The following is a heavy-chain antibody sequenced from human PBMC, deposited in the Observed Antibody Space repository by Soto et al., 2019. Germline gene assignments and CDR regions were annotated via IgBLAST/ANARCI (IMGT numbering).Heavy chain of an antibody. CDR3: ARDRVTYGHVFFDY. D-gene: IGHD2-21*02. J-gene: IGHJ4*02. CDR2: IGTSGSNT. V-gene: IGHV3-11*05. Sequence: QVQLVESGGGLVKPGGSLRLSCAASGFRFSDFYMTWIRQAPGKGLEWVSHIGTSGSNTNYADSVKGRFTVSRDNGNNALYLELNDLRLDDTAVYFCARDRVTYGHVFFDYWGQGTLVTVSS. CDR1: GFRFSDFY.